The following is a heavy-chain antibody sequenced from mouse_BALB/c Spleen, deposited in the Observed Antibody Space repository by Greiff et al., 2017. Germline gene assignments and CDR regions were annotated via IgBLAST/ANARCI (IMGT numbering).Heavy chain of an antibody. CDR2: IYPGDGDT. Sequence: QVQLQQSGPELVKPGASVKISCKASGYAFSSSWMNWVKQRPGQGLEWIGRIYPGDGDTNYNGKFKGKATLTADKSSSTAYMQLSSLTSVDSAVYFCARNGAYYLDYWGQGTTLTGSS. CDR3: ARNGAYYLDY. CDR1: GYAFSSSW. V-gene: IGHV1-82*01. J-gene: IGHJ2*01.